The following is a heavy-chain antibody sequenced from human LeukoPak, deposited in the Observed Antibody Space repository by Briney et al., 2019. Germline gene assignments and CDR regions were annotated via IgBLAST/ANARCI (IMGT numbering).Heavy chain of an antibody. J-gene: IGHJ4*02. CDR1: GFTFSNYG. CDR3: AKGRYESSGFNWAA. CDR2: LSGSGGSA. D-gene: IGHD3-22*01. Sequence: GGSLRLSCAASGFTFSNYGIHWVRQAPGKGLEWVSALSGSGGSAYYADSVKGRFTISRDNSKNTLYLQMNSLRAEDTAVYYCAKGRYESSGFNWAAWGQGTLVTVSS. V-gene: IGHV3-23*01.